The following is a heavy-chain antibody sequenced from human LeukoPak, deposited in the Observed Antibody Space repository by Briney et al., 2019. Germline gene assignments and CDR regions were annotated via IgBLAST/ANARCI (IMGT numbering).Heavy chain of an antibody. V-gene: IGHV3-11*06. J-gene: IGHJ4*02. CDR2: IGIDSGNT. CDR3: ARDHNYAFDN. CDR1: GFPFIEYC. Sequence: GGSLRLSCTASGFPFIEYCMNWVRQAPGKGLEWILYIGIDSGNTKYADSVRGRFTISADRAQNSLYLQMDSLRVEDTAVYYCARDHNYAFDNWGQGTLVSVAS. D-gene: IGHD1-1*01.